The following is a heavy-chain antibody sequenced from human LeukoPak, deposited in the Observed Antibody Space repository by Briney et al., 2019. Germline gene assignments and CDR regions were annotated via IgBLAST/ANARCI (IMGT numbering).Heavy chain of an antibody. D-gene: IGHD2/OR15-2a*01. J-gene: IGHJ4*02. CDR3: AKDVIRVGASHFDY. V-gene: IGHV3-23*01. CDR2: ITDSGGRT. Sequence: GGSLRLSCAASGFAFSNYAMSWVRQAPGKGLEWVSAITDSGGRTYYADSVKGRFTISRDNSKNTLYLQMNGLRAEDTAVYYCAKDVIRVGASHFDYWGQGTLVTVSS. CDR1: GFAFSNYA.